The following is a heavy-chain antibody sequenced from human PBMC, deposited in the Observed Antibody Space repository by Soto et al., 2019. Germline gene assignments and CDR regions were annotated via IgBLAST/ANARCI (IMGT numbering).Heavy chain of an antibody. CDR2: ISGSGGST. V-gene: IGHV3-23*01. J-gene: IGHJ5*02. CDR1: GFTFSSYA. CDR3: AKGLPERRSAYYRYNWFDP. Sequence: EVQLLESGGGSVQPGKSLRLSCAASGFTFSSYAMSWVRQAPGKGLEWVSVISGSGGSTYYADSVKGRFTISRDNSKNTLYLQMNNLRAEDTAVYYCAKGLPERRSAYYRYNWFDPWGQGTLVNVSS. D-gene: IGHD3-3*01.